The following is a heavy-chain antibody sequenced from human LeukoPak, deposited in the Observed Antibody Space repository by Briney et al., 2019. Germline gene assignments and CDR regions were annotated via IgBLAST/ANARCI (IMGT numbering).Heavy chain of an antibody. CDR2: IYYTGRS. V-gene: IGHV4-39*07. Sequence: KASETLSLTCTVSGASIIHEHYYWGWIRQPPGKGLEWIGTIYYTGRSYYNPSLTSRVAMSADTSKNQFSLRLNSVTAADTAVYYCARQRGQAGDPVGYWGQGTLVTVSS. CDR3: ARQRGQAGDPVGY. J-gene: IGHJ4*02. CDR1: GASIIHEHYY. D-gene: IGHD2-21*02.